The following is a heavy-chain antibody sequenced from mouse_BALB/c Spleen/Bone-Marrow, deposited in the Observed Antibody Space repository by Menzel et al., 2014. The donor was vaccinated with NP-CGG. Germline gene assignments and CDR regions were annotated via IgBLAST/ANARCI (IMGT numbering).Heavy chain of an antibody. D-gene: IGHD2-2*01. Sequence: VHVKQSGAELVKSGASVKLSCTASGFNIKDTYMHWVKQRPEQGLEWIGRIDPANGNTKYDPKFQGKATITADTSSNTAYLQRSSLTSEDTAVYYCDSYVYGYYFDYWGQGTPLPVSS. CDR2: IDPANGNT. V-gene: IGHV14-3*02. CDR1: GFNIKDTY. J-gene: IGHJ2*01. CDR3: DSYVYGYYFDY.